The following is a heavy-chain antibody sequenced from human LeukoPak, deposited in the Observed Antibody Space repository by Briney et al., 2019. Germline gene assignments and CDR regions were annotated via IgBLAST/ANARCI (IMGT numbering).Heavy chain of an antibody. D-gene: IGHD6-6*01. CDR2: ISGSGGSK. V-gene: IGHV3-23*01. CDR3: ARDSPISSSFDY. J-gene: IGHJ4*02. Sequence: GGSLRLSCAASGFAFSSHAMTWVRQAPGKGLEWVSAISGSGGSKFYADSVKGRFIISRDNSKNTLYLQMNSLRAEDTAVYYCARDSPISSSFDYWGQGTLVTVSS. CDR1: GFAFSSHA.